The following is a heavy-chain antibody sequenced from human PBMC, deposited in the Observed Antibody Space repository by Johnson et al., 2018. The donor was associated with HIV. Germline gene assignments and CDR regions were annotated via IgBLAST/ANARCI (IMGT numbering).Heavy chain of an antibody. D-gene: IGHD3-22*01. J-gene: IGHJ3*02. V-gene: IGHV3-15*01. CDR3: ITGETYYYDSSGYYGDAFDI. CDR1: GFTFSNAW. CDR2: IKSKTDGGTT. Sequence: VQLVESGGGLVKPGGSLRLSCAASGFTFSNAWMSWVRQAPGKGLEWVGRIKSKTDGGTTDYAAPVKGRFTISRDDSKNTLYLQMNSLKTEDTAVYYCITGETYYYDSSGYYGDAFDIWGQGTMVTVSS.